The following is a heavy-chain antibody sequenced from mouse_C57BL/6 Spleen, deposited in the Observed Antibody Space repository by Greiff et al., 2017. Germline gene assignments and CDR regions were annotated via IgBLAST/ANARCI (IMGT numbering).Heavy chain of an antibody. CDR1: GFTFSDYG. Sequence: EVQLVESGGGLVKPGGSLKLSCAASGFTFSDYGMHWVRQAPEQGLEWVAYISSGSSTIYYADTVKGRFTISRDNAKNTQFLQMTSLRSEDTAMYYCARNGGGFAYWGQGTLVTVSA. CDR2: ISSGSSTI. J-gene: IGHJ3*01. CDR3: ARNGGGFAY. V-gene: IGHV5-17*01.